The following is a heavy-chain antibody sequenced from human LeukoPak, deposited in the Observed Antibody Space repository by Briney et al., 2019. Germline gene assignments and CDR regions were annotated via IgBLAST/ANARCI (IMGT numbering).Heavy chain of an antibody. Sequence: GASVKVSCKASGYMFTSFGISWVRRAPGQGLEWMGWINPNSGGTNYAQKFQGRVTMTRDTSISTAYMELSRLRSDDTAVYYCAREADTAMAPHHYYYYGMDIWGQGTTVTVSS. CDR2: INPNSGGT. CDR3: AREADTAMAPHHYYYYGMDI. J-gene: IGHJ6*02. CDR1: GYMFTSFG. V-gene: IGHV1-2*02. D-gene: IGHD5-18*01.